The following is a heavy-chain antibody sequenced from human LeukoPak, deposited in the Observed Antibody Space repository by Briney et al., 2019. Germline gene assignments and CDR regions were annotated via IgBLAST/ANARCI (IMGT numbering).Heavy chain of an antibody. Sequence: GGSLRLSCAASGFTFSTYAMSWLPQAPGKGLGRVSVLSSGGGTTYYADSVKGRFTISRDNSKNTLYLQMNSLRVEDTAVYYCAKGQSMVRGVFDYWGQGTLVTVSS. V-gene: IGHV3-23*01. J-gene: IGHJ4*02. CDR2: LSSGGGTT. CDR3: AKGQSMVRGVFDY. CDR1: GFTFSTYA. D-gene: IGHD3-10*01.